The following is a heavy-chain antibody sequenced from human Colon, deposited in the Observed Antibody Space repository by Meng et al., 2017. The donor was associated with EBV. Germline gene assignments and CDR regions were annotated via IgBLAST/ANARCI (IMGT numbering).Heavy chain of an antibody. V-gene: IGHV4-34*12. D-gene: IGHD2-8*02. CDR1: GGSLRGAY. CDR2: IIHGGSP. CDR3: ARRPTGIDY. J-gene: IGHJ4*02. Sequence: QVQIQEWGAGLLKPSEPLSLTGAVNGGSLRGAYWNWIRQPPGKGLEWIGEIIHGGSPSYNPSLKSRVTISIDTSKNQLSLMLSSVTAADTAVYYCARRPTGIDYWGQGTLVTVSS.